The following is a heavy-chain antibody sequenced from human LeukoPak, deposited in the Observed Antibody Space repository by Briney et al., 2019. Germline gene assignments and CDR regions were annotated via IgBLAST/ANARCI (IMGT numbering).Heavy chain of an antibody. J-gene: IGHJ4*02. V-gene: IGHV3-7*01. CDR3: ARRWWQQLVVTLFDY. D-gene: IGHD6-13*01. CDR1: GFAVSSNY. CDR2: IKQDGSEK. Sequence: GSLRLSCAASGFAVSSNYMSWVRQAPGKGLEWVANIKQDGSEKYYVDSVKGRFTISRDNAKNSLYLQMNSLRAEDTAVYYCARRWWQQLVVTLFDYWGQGTLVTVSS.